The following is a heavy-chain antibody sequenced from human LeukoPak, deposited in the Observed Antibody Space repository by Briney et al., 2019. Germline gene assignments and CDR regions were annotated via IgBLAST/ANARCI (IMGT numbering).Heavy chain of an antibody. CDR1: GFTFSTYG. D-gene: IGHD2-2*01. Sequence: GGSLRLSCTTSGFTFSTYGMSWVRQAPGKGLEWVSTISGSGVSTYYADSVKGRFTMSRDNSRNALYLQMNSLRAEDTAVYYCARGPYIVVVPATFDYWGQGTLVTVSS. J-gene: IGHJ4*02. CDR3: ARGPYIVVVPATFDY. V-gene: IGHV3-23*01. CDR2: ISGSGVST.